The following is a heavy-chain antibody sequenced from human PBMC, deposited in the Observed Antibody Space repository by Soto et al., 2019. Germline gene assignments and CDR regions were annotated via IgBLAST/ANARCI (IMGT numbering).Heavy chain of an antibody. J-gene: IGHJ6*03. CDR3: VKAGIFGSYTRPDYMDV. CDR1: GYIFTSYG. Sequence: QAQLVQSGAEVKKPGASVKVSCKTSGYIFTSYGISRVRQAPGQGLEWMGWIKGKNGDTNYEQKFQDRDTMITDTSTSTAYRELRSLRSDDTGVYYCVKAGIFGSYTRPDYMDVWGEEPTVTVSS. V-gene: IGHV1-18*01. CDR2: IKGKNGDT. D-gene: IGHD1-26*01.